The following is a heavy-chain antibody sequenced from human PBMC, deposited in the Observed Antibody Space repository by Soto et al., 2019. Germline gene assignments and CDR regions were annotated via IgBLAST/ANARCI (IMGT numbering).Heavy chain of an antibody. CDR2: IYPGDSDT. CDR1: GYSFTSYW. Sequence: GETLKISCKGSGYSFTSYWIGWVRQMPGKGLECMGIIYPGDSDTRYSPSFQGQVTISADKSISTAYLQWSSLKASDTAMYYCARTAAAGKYYNGMDAWGQGTTVTVSS. CDR3: ARTAAAGKYYNGMDA. D-gene: IGHD6-13*01. V-gene: IGHV5-51*01. J-gene: IGHJ6*02.